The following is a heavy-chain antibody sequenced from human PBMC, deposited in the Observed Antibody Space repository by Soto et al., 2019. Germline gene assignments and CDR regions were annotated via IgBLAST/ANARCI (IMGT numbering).Heavy chain of an antibody. Sequence: QVQLVQSGAEVKKPGASVKVSCKASGYTFTDHYMHWVRQAPGQRLEWMGWINPNSGTTNYAQKFQGWVTMTRDTSITTVYMEASRLRSDDTAVYYCARVPRGVYYGMDVWGQGTAVTVSS. D-gene: IGHD3-10*01. J-gene: IGHJ6*02. CDR3: ARVPRGVYYGMDV. V-gene: IGHV1-2*04. CDR2: INPNSGTT. CDR1: GYTFTDHY.